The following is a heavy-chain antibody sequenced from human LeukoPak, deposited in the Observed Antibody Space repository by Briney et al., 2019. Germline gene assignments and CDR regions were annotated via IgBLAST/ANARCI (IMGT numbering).Heavy chain of an antibody. Sequence: GGSLRLSCAASGFTFSSYWMHWVRQAPGKGLVWVSHINSDGSSTTYADSVKGRFTISRDNAKNTLYLQMNSLRAEDTAVYYCARAGRGLRYFDWLAYDYWGQGTLVTVSS. V-gene: IGHV3-74*01. J-gene: IGHJ4*02. CDR3: ARAGRGLRYFDWLAYDY. D-gene: IGHD3-9*01. CDR1: GFTFSSYW. CDR2: INSDGSST.